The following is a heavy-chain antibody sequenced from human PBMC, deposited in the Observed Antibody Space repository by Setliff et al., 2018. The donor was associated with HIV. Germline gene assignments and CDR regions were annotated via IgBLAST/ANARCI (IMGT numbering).Heavy chain of an antibody. V-gene: IGHV4-59*01. Sequence: SETLSLTCTVSGGSISTYYWSWIRQPPGKGLEWIGSIYFTGSSDNNPSLKSRVTLSVDTSKHQFSLKLSCVTAADTAVYYCARVQMAYAAFDVWGQGTMVTVSS. CDR3: ARVQMAYAAFDV. J-gene: IGHJ3*01. D-gene: IGHD4-17*01. CDR2: IYFTGSS. CDR1: GGSISTYY.